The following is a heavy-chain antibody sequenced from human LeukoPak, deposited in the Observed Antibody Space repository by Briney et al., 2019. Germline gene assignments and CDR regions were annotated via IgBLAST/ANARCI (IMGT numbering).Heavy chain of an antibody. CDR1: GFTLSSYS. CDR3: ARDRALWFGELYYYYGMDV. J-gene: IGHJ6*04. Sequence: AGSLRLSCAASGFTLSSYSMNWVRHAPGNGLEWVSSISTISTYIYYADSVKGRFTISRDNAKNSLYLQMNSLRAEDTAVYYCARDRALWFGELYYYYGMDVWGKGTTVTVSS. D-gene: IGHD3-10*01. V-gene: IGHV3-21*01. CDR2: ISTISTYI.